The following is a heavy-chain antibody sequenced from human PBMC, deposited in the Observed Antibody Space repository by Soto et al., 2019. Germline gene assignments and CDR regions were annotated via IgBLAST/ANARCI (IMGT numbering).Heavy chain of an antibody. CDR2: ITYSGGST. J-gene: IGHJ4*02. V-gene: IGHV3-23*01. D-gene: IGHD3-10*01. CDR3: AKKLHFGSGTYYFYFDY. CDR1: GFTFSHYA. Sequence: EVQLLESGGGLVQSGGSLRLSCAASGFTFSHYAMSWVRQAPGKGLEWVSTITYSGGSTYYADSVKGRFIISRDNSKNTLYLQMNSLRVEDTAVYYCAKKLHFGSGTYYFYFDYWGQGTLVTVSS.